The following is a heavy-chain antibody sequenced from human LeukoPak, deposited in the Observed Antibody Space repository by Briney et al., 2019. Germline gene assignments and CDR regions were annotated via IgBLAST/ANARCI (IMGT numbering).Heavy chain of an antibody. D-gene: IGHD1-26*01. Sequence: SETLSLTCTVSGVSISSSSNYWGWIRQPPGKGQQWIGNIYYSGSTYYNPSLRSRVTISVDTSKNQFSLKLNSVTAADTAVYYCARQGGSYYTPFDSWGQGTLVTVSS. J-gene: IGHJ4*02. CDR1: GVSISSSSNY. CDR3: ARQGGSYYTPFDS. CDR2: IYYSGST. V-gene: IGHV4-39*01.